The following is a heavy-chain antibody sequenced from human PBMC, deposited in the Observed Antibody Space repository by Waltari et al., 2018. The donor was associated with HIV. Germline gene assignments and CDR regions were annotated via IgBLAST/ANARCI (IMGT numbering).Heavy chain of an antibody. CDR1: GYRLTGYY. Sequence: QVQMVQSGAEVKKPGASVKVSCKTSGYRLTGYYIHWVRQAPGQGLEWMGWIYSNTGDTNYGLQFEGRVTMTRDTSMRTAYMELRTLRSDDTALYYCARQMTFYDAFDVWGQGTVVTVSS. CDR3: ARQMTFYDAFDV. V-gene: IGHV1-2*02. CDR2: IYSNTGDT. J-gene: IGHJ3*01.